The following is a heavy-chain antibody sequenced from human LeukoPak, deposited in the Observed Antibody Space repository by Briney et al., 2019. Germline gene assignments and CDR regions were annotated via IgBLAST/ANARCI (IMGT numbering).Heavy chain of an antibody. CDR3: ARDIVGATPTDY. V-gene: IGHV1-18*01. CDR1: GYTFTSYG. CDR2: ISAYNGNT. D-gene: IGHD1-26*01. Sequence: VSVKVSCKASGYTFTSYGISWVRQAPGQGLEWMGWISAYNGNTNYAQKLQGRVTMTTDTSTSTAYMELRSLRSDDTAVYYCARDIVGATPTDYWGQGTLVTVSS. J-gene: IGHJ4*02.